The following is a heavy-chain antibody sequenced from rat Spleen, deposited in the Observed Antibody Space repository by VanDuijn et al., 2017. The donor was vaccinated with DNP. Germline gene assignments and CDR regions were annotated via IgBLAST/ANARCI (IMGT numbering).Heavy chain of an antibody. CDR1: GFTFSSYW. J-gene: IGHJ3*01. Sequence: EVQLVETGGGLVQPGRSLKLSCVASGFTFSSYWMYWIRQAPGKGLEWVASINTDGGDTYYPDSVKGRFTISRDNAKSSLYLQLNSLKSEDTATYFCARHDNFDWFAYWGQGTLVTVSS. CDR3: ARHDNFDWFAY. D-gene: IGHD1-10*01. V-gene: IGHV5-58*01. CDR2: INTDGGDT.